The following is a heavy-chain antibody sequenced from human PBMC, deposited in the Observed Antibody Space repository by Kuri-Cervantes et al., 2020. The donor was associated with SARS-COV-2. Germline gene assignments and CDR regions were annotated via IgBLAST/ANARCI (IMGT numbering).Heavy chain of an antibody. J-gene: IGHJ4*02. CDR1: GGSISSGGYY. Sequence: GSLRLSCTVSGGSISSGGYYWGWIRQPPGKGLEFIGTIYYDGRTYYNTYLKSRVTISVDTSKNQFSLKLSSVTAADTAVYYCARHDYWGQGTLVTVSS. V-gene: IGHV4-39*01. CDR3: ARHDY. CDR2: IYYDGRT.